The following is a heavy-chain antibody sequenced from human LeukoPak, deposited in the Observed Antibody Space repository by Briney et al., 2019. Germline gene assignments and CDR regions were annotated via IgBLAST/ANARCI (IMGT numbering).Heavy chain of an antibody. Sequence: GGSLRLSCAASGFTFSNFWMHWVRQAPGKGLVWVALIYGDGSFTRYADSVKGRFTISRDNAKNSLYLQMNSLRDEDTAVHYCASSGNYRFDYWGQGTLVTVSS. CDR2: IYGDGSFT. CDR3: ASSGNYRFDY. J-gene: IGHJ4*02. V-gene: IGHV3-74*01. D-gene: IGHD1-26*01. CDR1: GFTFSNFW.